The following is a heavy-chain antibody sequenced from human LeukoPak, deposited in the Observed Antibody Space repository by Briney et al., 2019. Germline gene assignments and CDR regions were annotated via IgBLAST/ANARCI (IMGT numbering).Heavy chain of an antibody. CDR3: AKAGRWMVRGGNFDY. CDR2: ISWNSGSI. Sequence: GRSLRLSWAASGFTFDDYAMHWVRQAAGKGLEWGSGISWNSGSIGYADSVKGRFTISRDNAKNSLYLQMNSLRAEDTALYYCAKAGRWMVRGGNFDYWGQGTLVTVSS. CDR1: GFTFDDYA. V-gene: IGHV3-9*01. J-gene: IGHJ4*02. D-gene: IGHD3-10*01.